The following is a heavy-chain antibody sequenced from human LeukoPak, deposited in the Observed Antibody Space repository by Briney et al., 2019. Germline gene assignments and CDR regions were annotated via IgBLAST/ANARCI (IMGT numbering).Heavy chain of an antibody. CDR1: GFTFSSYE. Sequence: GGSLRFSCAASGFTFSSYEMNWVRKAPGKGLERVSYFSGSGSTIYYADSVKGRFTISRDNAKNSLYLQMNSLRAEDTAVYYCAREIHCSSTSCYATYFDYWCQGTLVTVSS. CDR2: FSGSGSTI. D-gene: IGHD2-2*01. J-gene: IGHJ4*02. CDR3: AREIHCSSTSCYATYFDY. V-gene: IGHV3-48*03.